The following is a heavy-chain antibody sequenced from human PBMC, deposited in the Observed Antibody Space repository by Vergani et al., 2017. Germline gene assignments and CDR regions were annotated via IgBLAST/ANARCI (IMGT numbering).Heavy chain of an antibody. CDR1: GFTFSSYA. CDR3: ASRYSSSSKFDY. V-gene: IGHV3-23*01. Sequence: EVQLLESGGGLVQPGGSLRLSCAASGFTFSSYAMSWVRQAPGKGLEWVSAISGSGGSTYYAESVKGRLTISRDNSKNTLYLQMNSLRAEDTAVYYCASRYSSSSKFDYWGQGTLVTVSS. CDR2: ISGSGGST. J-gene: IGHJ4*02. D-gene: IGHD6-6*01.